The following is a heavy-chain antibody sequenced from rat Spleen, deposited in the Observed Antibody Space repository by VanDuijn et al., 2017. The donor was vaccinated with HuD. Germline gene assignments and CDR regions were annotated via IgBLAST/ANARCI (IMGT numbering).Heavy chain of an antibody. Sequence: EVQLVESGGGLVQPGRSLKLSCAASGFTFSNYGMAWVRQAPTKGLEWVATINYDGSSTYYRDSVKGRFTISRDNVKNTLYVQMDSLRSEDTATYYGVSAGYLRDWYFDFWGPGTMVTVSS. D-gene: IGHD2-2*01. CDR3: VSAGYLRDWYFDF. CDR2: INYDGSST. J-gene: IGHJ1*01. V-gene: IGHV5-29*01. CDR1: GFTFSNYG.